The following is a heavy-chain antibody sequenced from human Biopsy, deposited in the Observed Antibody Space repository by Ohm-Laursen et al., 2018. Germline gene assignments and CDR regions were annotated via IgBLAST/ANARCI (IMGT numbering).Heavy chain of an antibody. V-gene: IGHV4-34*01. CDR2: INHSGST. CDR1: GGSFSGYY. CDR3: VRGRSPATY. Sequence: SDTLSLTCSVYGGSFSGYYWSWIRQPPGKGLEWIGEINHSGSTNYNPSLKSRVTISVDTSKNQFSLKLSSVTAADTAVYYCVRGRSPATYWGQGALVIVSS. J-gene: IGHJ4*02.